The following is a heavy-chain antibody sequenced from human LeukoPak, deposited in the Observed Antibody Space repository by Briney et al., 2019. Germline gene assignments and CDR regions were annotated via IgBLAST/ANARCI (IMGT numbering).Heavy chain of an antibody. CDR3: TRAVVVITTVPDY. J-gene: IGHJ4*02. Sequence: GSLTLFCTASGFTFGDYAMSWVRQAPGKGLEWVGFIRSKAYGGTTEYAASVKGRFTISRDDSKSIAYLQMNSLKTEDTAVYYCTRAVVVITTVPDYWGQGTLGTVSS. CDR2: IRSKAYGGTT. V-gene: IGHV3-49*04. D-gene: IGHD3-22*01. CDR1: GFTFGDYA.